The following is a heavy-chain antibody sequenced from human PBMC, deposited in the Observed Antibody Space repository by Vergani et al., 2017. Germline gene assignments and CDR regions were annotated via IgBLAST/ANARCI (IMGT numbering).Heavy chain of an antibody. D-gene: IGHD1-1*01. Sequence: QVHLVESGGGVVQPGRSLRLSCVVSGFTSSYYGMHWVCPAPGKGLEWLAVLSYDGTQKYYADSVKGRFTISRDNSKSTLYLQMNSLRTEDTAVYYCATKSCGTPGCQIGYFREWGQGTLVTVSS. CDR1: GFTSSYYG. CDR2: LSYDGTQK. V-gene: IGHV3-30*03. J-gene: IGHJ1*01. CDR3: ATKSCGTPGCQIGYFRE.